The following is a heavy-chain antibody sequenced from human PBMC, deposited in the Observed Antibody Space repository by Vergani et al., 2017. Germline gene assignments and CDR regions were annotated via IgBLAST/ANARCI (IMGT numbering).Heavy chain of an antibody. D-gene: IGHD3-16*02. CDR1: GGSSSDYY. Sequence: QVQLQEWGAGLLKTSETLSLTCGVSGGSSSDYYWSWIRQAPGMGLEWIGEVNHGGSTNYNPSLKSRVSISVDTSKNQFSLQMTSVTAADSALYFCAIIARAPTRRNPPPDYWGQGILVPVSS. J-gene: IGHJ4*02. CDR2: VNHGGST. V-gene: IGHV4-34*01. CDR3: AIIARAPTRRNPPPDY.